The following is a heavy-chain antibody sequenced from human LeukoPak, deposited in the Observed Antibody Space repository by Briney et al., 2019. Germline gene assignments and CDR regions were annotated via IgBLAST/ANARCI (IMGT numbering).Heavy chain of an antibody. J-gene: IGHJ4*02. Sequence: SETLSLTCAVPGGSISNADYYWSRIRQPQGQGLEWIGYSYFSGSTYYNPSLKRRVTISVDASKNQFSLKLSSVTAADTAVYYGASISGGYFDYWGQGTLVTVSS. V-gene: IGHV4-30-4*08. CDR1: GGSISNADYY. D-gene: IGHD2-8*02. CDR3: ASISGGYFDY. CDR2: SYFSGST.